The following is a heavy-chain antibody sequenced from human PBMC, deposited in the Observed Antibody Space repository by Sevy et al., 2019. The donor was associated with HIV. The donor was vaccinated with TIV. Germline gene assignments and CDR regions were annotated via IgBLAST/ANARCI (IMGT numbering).Heavy chain of an antibody. CDR2: IYTSGST. Sequence: SETLSLTCTVSGGSISSGDSYWSWIRQPAGKGLEWIGRIYTSGSTNFNPSVKSRVTISIDTSKNQLSLKLTSVTAADTAVYYCARHLSSGRVGGDAFDIWGQGTMVTVSS. V-gene: IGHV4-61*02. CDR3: ARHLSSGRVGGDAFDI. D-gene: IGHD3-3*01. J-gene: IGHJ3*02. CDR1: GGSISSGDSY.